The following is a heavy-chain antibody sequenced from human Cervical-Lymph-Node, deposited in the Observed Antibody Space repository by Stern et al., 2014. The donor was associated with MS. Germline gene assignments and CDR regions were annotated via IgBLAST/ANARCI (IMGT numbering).Heavy chain of an antibody. CDR3: ARDRNGEGVMAY. D-gene: IGHD3-16*01. J-gene: IGHJ4*02. CDR2: TIPMFAST. Sequence: VQLVESGPEVKKPGSSVKVSCKASGGSFKTYAITWVRQAPGQGPEWLGGTIPMFASTNIAQRLQGRVTITADESTNTAYMEMRSLRTEDTAVYDCARDRNGEGVMAYWGQGTLVTVSS. CDR1: GGSFKTYA. V-gene: IGHV1-69*01.